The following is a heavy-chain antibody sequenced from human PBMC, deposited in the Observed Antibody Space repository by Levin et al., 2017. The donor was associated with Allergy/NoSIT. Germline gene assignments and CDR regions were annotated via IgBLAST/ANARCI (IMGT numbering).Heavy chain of an antibody. CDR2: ISGSGGST. CDR3: AKYGGTYYDFWSGYSLDYYYGMDV. V-gene: IGHV3-23*01. Sequence: GGSLRLSCAASGFTFSSYAMSWVRQAPGKGLEWVSAISGSGGSTYYADSVKGRFTISRDNSKNTLYLQMNSLRAEDTAVYYCAKYGGTYYDFWSGYSLDYYYGMDVWGQGTTVTVSS. D-gene: IGHD3-3*01. CDR1: GFTFSSYA. J-gene: IGHJ6*02.